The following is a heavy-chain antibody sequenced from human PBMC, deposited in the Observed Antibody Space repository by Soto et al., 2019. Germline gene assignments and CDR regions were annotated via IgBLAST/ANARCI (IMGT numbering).Heavy chain of an antibody. J-gene: IGHJ4*02. V-gene: IGHV3-23*01. Sequence: EVQLLESGGGLVQPGGSLRLSCAASGFTFSSYAMSWVRQAPGKGLEWGSAISGSGGSTYYADSVKGRFTISRDNSKNTLYLQMNSLRAEDTAVYYCAKDPTMVREFWEPPGYWGQGTLVTVSS. CDR2: ISGSGGST. D-gene: IGHD3-10*01. CDR1: GFTFSSYA. CDR3: AKDPTMVREFWEPPGY.